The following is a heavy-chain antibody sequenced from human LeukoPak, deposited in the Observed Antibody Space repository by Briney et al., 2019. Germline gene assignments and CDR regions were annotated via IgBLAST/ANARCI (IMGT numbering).Heavy chain of an antibody. V-gene: IGHV3-21*01. D-gene: IGHD1-26*01. CDR2: ISSSSSYI. J-gene: IGHJ6*02. CDR1: GFTFSDHW. Sequence: GGSLRLSCAASGFTFSDHWMAWVRQAPGKGLEWVSSISSSSSYIYYADSVKGRFTISRDNAKNSLYLQMNSLRAEDTAVYYCAREVGATISGYYYGMDVWGQGTTVTVSS. CDR3: AREVGATISGYYYGMDV.